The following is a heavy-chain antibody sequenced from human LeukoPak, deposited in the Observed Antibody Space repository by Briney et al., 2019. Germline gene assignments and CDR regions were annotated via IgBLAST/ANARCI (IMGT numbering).Heavy chain of an antibody. D-gene: IGHD1-26*01. J-gene: IGHJ3*01. CDR2: IYPGDSDT. CDR3: ARRVGANDAFDF. V-gene: IGHV5-51*01. Sequence: GESLQISCKGSGYRLSIYWMAWVRQMPGKGLEWLGIIYPGDSDTRYSPSFQGQVTVSVDNSINTAYLQWSSLKASDTAIYYCARRVGANDAFDFWGQGTMVNVFS. CDR1: GYRLSIYW.